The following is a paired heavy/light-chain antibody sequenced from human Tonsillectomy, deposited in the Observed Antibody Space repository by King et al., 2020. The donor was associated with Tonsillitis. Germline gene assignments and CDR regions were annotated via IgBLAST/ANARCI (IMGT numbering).Heavy chain of an antibody. V-gene: IGHV1-69*01. CDR1: GGTFRTHA. D-gene: IGHD2-15*01. CDR3: ARGLEQYRLRGVFDV. J-gene: IGHJ3*01. Sequence: QVQLVQSGAEVRKPGSSVKVSCKASGGTFRTHAISWVRQTPGQGLEWMGGIVPVFGTADYGQMFQGRVTITADESTSTAYIELRSLTSDDTAVYYCARGLEQYRLRGVFDVWGQGTMVTVSA. CDR2: IVPVFGTA.
Light chain of an antibody. CDR1: QSVSGSL. CDR2: AAS. CDR3: QHFGGSPWT. J-gene: IGKJ1*01. V-gene: IGKV3-20*01. Sequence: EVVLTQSPGTLSLSPGERATLSCRASQSVSGSLLAWYQQKPGQAPRLLIYAASSRATGVPDRFSGSDSGTDFTLTISRLEPEDFAVYYCQHFGGSPWTFGQGTKVEIK.